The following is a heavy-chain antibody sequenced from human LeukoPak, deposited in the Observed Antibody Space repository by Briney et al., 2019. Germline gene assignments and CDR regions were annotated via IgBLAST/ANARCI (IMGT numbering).Heavy chain of an antibody. J-gene: IGHJ6*03. CDR3: ARLAQVVPAALNYYYYYYMDV. D-gene: IGHD2-2*01. CDR1: GGSISSYY. CDR2: IYYSGST. V-gene: IGHV4-59*01. Sequence: SETLSLTCTVSGGSISSYYWSWIRQPPGKGLEWIGYIYYSGSTNYNPSLKSRVTISVDTSKNQFSLKLSSVTAADTAVYYCARLAQVVPAALNYYYYYYMDVWGKGTTVTVSS.